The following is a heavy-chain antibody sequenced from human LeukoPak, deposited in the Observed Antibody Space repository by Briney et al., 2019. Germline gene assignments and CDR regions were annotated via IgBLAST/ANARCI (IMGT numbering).Heavy chain of an antibody. CDR2: MNPNSGNT. V-gene: IGHV1-8*01. J-gene: IGHJ5*02. D-gene: IGHD1-1*01. CDR3: ARGYRTSVNSFWFDP. CDR1: GYTITSSD. Sequence: VASVKVSCKASGYTITSSDVNWVRQATGQGLEWMGWMNPNSGNTGYAQKFQGRVTMTRNTSISTAYMELSGLRSEDTAVYYCARGYRTSVNSFWFDPWGQGTLVTVSS.